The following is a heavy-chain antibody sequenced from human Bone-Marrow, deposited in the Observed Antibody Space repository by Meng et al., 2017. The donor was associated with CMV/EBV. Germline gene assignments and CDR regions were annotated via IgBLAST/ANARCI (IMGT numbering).Heavy chain of an antibody. CDR3: AREGKFEYSYGYYYGMDV. V-gene: IGHV1-69*16. CDR2: IIPILGLA. CDR1: GGTFSSYS. Sequence: SVKVSCKASGGTFSSYSISWVRQAPGQGLEWMGRIIPILGLADYAQKFHGRVTITTDESTSTAYMELSSLRSEDTAVYYCAREGKFEYSYGYYYGMDVWGQGTTVTVSS. J-gene: IGHJ6*02. D-gene: IGHD5-18*01.